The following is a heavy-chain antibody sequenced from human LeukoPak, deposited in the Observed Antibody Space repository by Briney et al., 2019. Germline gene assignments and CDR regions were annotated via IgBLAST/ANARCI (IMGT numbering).Heavy chain of an antibody. J-gene: IGHJ4*02. Sequence: SQTLSLTCTVSGGSISSGGYYWSWIRQHPGKGLEWIGYIYYSRSTYYNPSLKSRLTISVDTSKNQFSLKLRSVTAADTAVYYCASSSFFRREIFDYWGQGTLVTVSS. D-gene: IGHD5-24*01. CDR1: GGSISSGGYY. CDR3: ASSSFFRREIFDY. CDR2: IYYSRST. V-gene: IGHV4-31*03.